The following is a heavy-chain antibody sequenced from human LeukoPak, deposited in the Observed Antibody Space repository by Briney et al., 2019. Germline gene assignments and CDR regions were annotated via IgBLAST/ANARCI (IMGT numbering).Heavy chain of an antibody. CDR3: ARSTHYRSGNDY. CDR1: GYSFTTYW. CDR2: IYPGDSDT. V-gene: IGHV5-51*01. J-gene: IGHJ4*02. D-gene: IGHD3-10*01. Sequence: GESLKISCQGSGYSFTTYWIGWVRQMPGKGLEWMGIIYPGDSDTRYSPSFQGQVTISVDKSIGTAYLQWSSLKASDTAMYYCARSTHYRSGNDYWSQGTLVTVSS.